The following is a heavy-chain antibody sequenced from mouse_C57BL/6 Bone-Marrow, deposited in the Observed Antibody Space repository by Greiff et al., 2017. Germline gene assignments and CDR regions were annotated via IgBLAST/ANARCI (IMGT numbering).Heavy chain of an antibody. D-gene: IGHD2-12*01. Sequence: QVQLQQPGAELVKPGASVKMSCKASGYTFTSYWITWVKQRPGQGLEWIGDIYPGSGSTNYNEKFKSKATLTVDTSSTTAYMQLSRLTSEDSAVYYCVSSNDGYFDVWGRGTGGTVTS. J-gene: IGHJ1*03. V-gene: IGHV1-55*01. CDR1: GYTFTSYW. CDR2: IYPGSGST. CDR3: VSSNDGYFDV.